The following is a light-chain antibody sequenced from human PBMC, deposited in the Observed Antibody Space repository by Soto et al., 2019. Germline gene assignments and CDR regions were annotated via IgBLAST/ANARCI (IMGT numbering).Light chain of an antibody. CDR1: QSVSSY. V-gene: IGKV3-11*01. CDR2: DAS. CDR3: KQRSNWPPVT. Sequence: EIVLTQSPATLSLSPGERATLSCRASQSVSSYLAWYQQKPGQPPRLLIYDASNRATGVPARFSDSGSGTDFTLTISSLEPEDFAVYYCKQRSNWPPVTFGGGTKVEIK. J-gene: IGKJ4*01.